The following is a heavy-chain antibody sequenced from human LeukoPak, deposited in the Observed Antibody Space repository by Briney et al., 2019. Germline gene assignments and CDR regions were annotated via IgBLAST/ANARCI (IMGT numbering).Heavy chain of an antibody. D-gene: IGHD3-10*01. CDR2: VYYSGDT. V-gene: IGHV4-39*01. J-gene: IGHJ3*02. Sequence: SETLSLTCAVSGGSISSSGYYWAWIRQPPGKGLEWIGSVYYSGDTYYNPSLKSRVTISVDTSKNQFSLRLNSVTAADTAVYYCARSPGPLVPAAFDIWGHGTMVSVSS. CDR1: GGSISSSGYY. CDR3: ARSPGPLVPAAFDI.